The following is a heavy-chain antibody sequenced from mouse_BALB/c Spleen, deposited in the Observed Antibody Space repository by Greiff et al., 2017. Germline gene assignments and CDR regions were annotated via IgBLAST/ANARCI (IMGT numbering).Heavy chain of an antibody. V-gene: IGHV5-6*01. J-gene: IGHJ4*01. CDR2: ISSGGSYT. CDR1: GFTFSSYG. CDR3: ERQRSSSYYAMDY. Sequence: EVQLVESGGDLVKPGGSLKLSCAASGFTFSSYGMSWVRQTPDKRLEWVATISSGGSYTYYPDSVKGRFTISRDNAKNTLYLQMSSLKSEDTAMYYCERQRSSSYYAMDYWGQGTSVTVSS. D-gene: IGHD1-1*01.